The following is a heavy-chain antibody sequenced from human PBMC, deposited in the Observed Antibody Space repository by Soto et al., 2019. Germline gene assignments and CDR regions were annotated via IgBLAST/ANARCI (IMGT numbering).Heavy chain of an antibody. CDR2: ISPYNGNT. J-gene: IGHJ3*02. CDR1: GYTFVSYG. CDR3: TRDAQMWLVGAFDI. Sequence: QVQLVQSGAEVKEPGASVKVSCKASGYTFVSYGISWVRQAPGQGLEWMGWISPYNGNTNYAPKFQGRVTMTTDPSTSTVYMELRSLRSDDTAVYYCTRDAQMWLVGAFDIWGQGTMVTVSS. V-gene: IGHV1-18*01. D-gene: IGHD6-19*01.